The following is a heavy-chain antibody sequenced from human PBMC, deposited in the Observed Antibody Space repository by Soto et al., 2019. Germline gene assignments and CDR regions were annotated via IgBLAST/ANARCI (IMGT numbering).Heavy chain of an antibody. V-gene: IGHV4-4*07. D-gene: IGHD3-22*01. Sequence: SETLSLTCTVSGDSISGYYWTWIRQPAGKGLEWIGRIYSSGITNFNPSLKGRVTMSVDTPKNQFSLKVNSVTAADTAVYYCARIYDSSGYYEFDYWGQGTLVTV. CDR1: GDSISGYY. CDR2: IYSSGIT. CDR3: ARIYDSSGYYEFDY. J-gene: IGHJ4*02.